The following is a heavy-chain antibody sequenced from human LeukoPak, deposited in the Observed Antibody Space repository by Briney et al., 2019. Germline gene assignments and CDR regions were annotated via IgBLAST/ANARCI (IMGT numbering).Heavy chain of an antibody. V-gene: IGHV3-30*02. Sequence: PGGTLRLSCAASGFTFNNHGMHWLRQDPGKGLEWVAVIRYDGSNKYYPDSVKGRFTISRDNSKNKLSLQMNSLRAEDTADYYCSKGGARKSIVGASTRRVEDHWRQGTLITVSS. CDR1: GFTFNNHG. CDR2: IRYDGSNK. D-gene: IGHD1-26*01. CDR3: SKGGARKSIVGASTRRVEDH. J-gene: IGHJ4*02.